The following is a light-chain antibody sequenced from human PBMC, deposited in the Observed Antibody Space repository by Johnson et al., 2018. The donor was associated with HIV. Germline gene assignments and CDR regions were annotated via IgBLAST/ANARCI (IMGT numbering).Light chain of an antibody. Sequence: QSVLTQPPSVSAAPGQKVTISCSGNGSKIENNYISWYQQFPERAPKLLIYDNTKRPSGIPDRFSDSQSGTSGTLAITGLQTGDEADYYCGTWDTSLGAQYVFGSGTKVTVL. CDR3: GTWDTSLGAQYV. V-gene: IGLV1-51*01. CDR2: DNT. J-gene: IGLJ1*01. CDR1: GSKIENNY.